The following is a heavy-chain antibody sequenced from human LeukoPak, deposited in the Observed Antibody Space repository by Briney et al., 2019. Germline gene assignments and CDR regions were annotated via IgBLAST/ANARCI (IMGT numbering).Heavy chain of an antibody. CDR1: RFTFSDYS. D-gene: IGHD3-10*02. CDR2: ISSSGSTI. Sequence: PGGSLRLSCAASRFTFSDYSMNWVRQAPGKGLEWVSYISSSGSTIYYADSVKGRFTISRDSAKNSLYLQMNSLRAEDTAVYYCAELGITMIGGVWGKGTTVTISS. CDR3: AELGITMIGGV. J-gene: IGHJ6*04. V-gene: IGHV3-48*04.